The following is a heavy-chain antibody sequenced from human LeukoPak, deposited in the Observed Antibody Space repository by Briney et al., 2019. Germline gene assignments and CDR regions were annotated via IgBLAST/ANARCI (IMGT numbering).Heavy chain of an antibody. J-gene: IGHJ6*02. CDR2: INHSGST. D-gene: IGHD6-13*01. V-gene: IGHV4-34*01. CDR3: ARVHGWAAYYYYGMDV. CDR1: GGSFSGYY. Sequence: PSETLSLTCAVYGGSFSGYYWSWIRQPPGKGLEWIGEINHSGSTNYNPSLKSRVTISVDTSKNQFSLKLSSVTAADTAVYYCARVHGWAAYYYYGMDVWGQGTTVTVSS.